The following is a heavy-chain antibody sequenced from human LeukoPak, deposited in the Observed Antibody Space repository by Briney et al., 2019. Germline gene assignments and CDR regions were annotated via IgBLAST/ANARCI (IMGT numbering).Heavy chain of an antibody. V-gene: IGHV1-8*03. CDR3: ARGRYHWNKRGYYYMDV. CDR2: VSPTSGNT. Sequence: GASVKVSCKASGYTFTDYDFNWVRQAPGQGLLWMGWVSPTSGNTGYDQKFQGRIIITRDAAVRTVYMELSSLRFDDTAVYYCARGRYHWNKRGYYYMDVWGEGTTVTVSS. CDR1: GYTFTDYD. J-gene: IGHJ6*03. D-gene: IGHD1/OR15-1a*01.